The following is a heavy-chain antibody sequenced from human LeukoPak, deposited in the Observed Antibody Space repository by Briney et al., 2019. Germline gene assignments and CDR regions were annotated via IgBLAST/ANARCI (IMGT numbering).Heavy chain of an antibody. V-gene: IGHV3-23*01. D-gene: IGHD3-10*01. J-gene: IGHJ6*02. CDR1: GFTFSSYA. CDR2: ISGSGGST. Sequence: PGGSLRLSCAASGFTFSSYAMSWARQAPGKGLEWVSAISGSGGSTYYADSVKGRFTISRDNSKNTLYLQMNSLRAEDTAVYYCAKVALNYYGSGSYYGMGVWGQGTTVTVSS. CDR3: AKVALNYYGSGSYYGMGV.